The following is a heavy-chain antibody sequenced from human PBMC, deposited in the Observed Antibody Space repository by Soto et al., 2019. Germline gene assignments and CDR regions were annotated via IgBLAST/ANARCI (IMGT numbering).Heavy chain of an antibody. Sequence: QVQLVQSGAEVKKPGSSVKVSCKASGGTFSTSSINWVRQAPGQRPEWMGNILPIFGTADYAQKFQDRVTITADKSTNTAYMELRSLFSEDTAVYYCARGREYGGNSDAFDIWGQGTVVTVSS. J-gene: IGHJ3*02. V-gene: IGHV1-69*14. CDR1: GGTFSTSS. CDR3: ARGREYGGNSDAFDI. CDR2: ILPIFGTA. D-gene: IGHD4-17*01.